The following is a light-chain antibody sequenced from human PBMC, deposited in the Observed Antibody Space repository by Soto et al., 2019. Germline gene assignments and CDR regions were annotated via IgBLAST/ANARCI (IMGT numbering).Light chain of an antibody. CDR3: QQYNNWPPT. J-gene: IGKJ1*01. CDR2: GAS. V-gene: IGKV3-15*01. CDR1: QSVSSN. Sequence: EIVITHASPTLSVSPGERATHSCRASQSVSSNLAWYQQKPGQAPRLLIYGASTRATGIPARFSGSGSGTEFTLTISSLQSEDFAVYYCQQYNNWPPTFGQGTKVDIK.